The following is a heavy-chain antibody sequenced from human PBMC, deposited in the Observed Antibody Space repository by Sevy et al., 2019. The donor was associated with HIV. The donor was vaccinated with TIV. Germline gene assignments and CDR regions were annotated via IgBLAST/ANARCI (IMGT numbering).Heavy chain of an antibody. D-gene: IGHD5-12*01. CDR1: GGTFSSYA. J-gene: IGHJ4*02. CDR3: ARGAGGYSGYGSYYFDY. V-gene: IGHV1-69*06. Sequence: ASVKVSCKASGGTFSSYAISWVRQAPGQGLEWMGGIIPIFCTANYAQKFQGRVTITADKSTSTAYMELSSLRSEDTAVYYCARGAGGYSGYGSYYFDYWGQGTLVTVSS. CDR2: IIPIFCTA.